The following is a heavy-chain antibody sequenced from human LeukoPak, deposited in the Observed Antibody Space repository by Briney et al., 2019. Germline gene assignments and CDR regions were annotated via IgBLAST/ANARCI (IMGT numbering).Heavy chain of an antibody. CDR1: GGSISSYY. J-gene: IGHJ4*02. D-gene: IGHD1/OR15-1a*01. CDR3: ARDRHWTNDWVFDY. Sequence: SETLSLTCTVSGGSISSYYWSWIRQPPGKGLEWIGYIYYNGYTDYNPSLKSRVTISLHTSKNQFSLKLSSVTAADTAVYYCARDRHWTNDWVFDYWGQGTLVTVSS. V-gene: IGHV4-59*01. CDR2: IYYNGYT.